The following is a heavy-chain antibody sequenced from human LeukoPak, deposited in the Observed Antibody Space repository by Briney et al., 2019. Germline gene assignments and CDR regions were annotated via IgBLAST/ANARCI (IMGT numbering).Heavy chain of an antibody. D-gene: IGHD5-12*01. J-gene: IGHJ3*02. CDR1: GGSFSGYF. CDR3: ASPVATLSAFDI. V-gene: IGHV3-30*03. CDR2: ISYDGGNT. Sequence: PSETLSLTCAVYGGSFSGYFWTWVRQAPGKGLEWVAFISYDGGNTYYADSVKGRFTISRDNSKNTVSLQMNTLRVEDTAVYYCASPVATLSAFDIWGQGTMVTVSS.